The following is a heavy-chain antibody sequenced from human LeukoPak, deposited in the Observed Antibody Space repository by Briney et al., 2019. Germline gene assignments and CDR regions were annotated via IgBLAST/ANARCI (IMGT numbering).Heavy chain of an antibody. V-gene: IGHV4-38-2*02. CDR2: IYHSGST. Sequence: PSETLSLTCTVSGYSISSGYYWGWIRQPPGKGLEWIGSIYHSGSTYYNPSLKSRVTISVDTSKNQFSLKLSSVTAADTAVYYCASDTVWWGQGTLVTVSS. CDR1: GYSISSGYY. CDR3: ASDTVW. D-gene: IGHD3-16*01. J-gene: IGHJ4*02.